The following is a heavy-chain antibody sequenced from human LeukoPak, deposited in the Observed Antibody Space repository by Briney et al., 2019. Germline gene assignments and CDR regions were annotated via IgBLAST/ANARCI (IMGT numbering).Heavy chain of an antibody. CDR3: AREGGCSSTSCSPHFDY. V-gene: IGHV1-69*05. CDR2: IIPFFGTA. D-gene: IGHD2-2*01. J-gene: IGHJ4*02. CDR1: GDTFSSYA. Sequence: GASVKVSCKASGDTFSSYAISWVRQAPGQGLEWMGRIIPFFGTANYAQKFQGRVTITTDESTSTAYMELSSLRSEDTAVYYCAREGGCSSTSCSPHFDYWGQGTLVTVSS.